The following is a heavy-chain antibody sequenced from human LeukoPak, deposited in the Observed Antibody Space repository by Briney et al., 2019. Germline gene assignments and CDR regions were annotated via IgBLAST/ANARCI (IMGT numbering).Heavy chain of an antibody. J-gene: IGHJ4*02. Sequence: GGSLRLSCAASGFTFSSYSMNWVRQAPGKGLEWVSYISSSSSTIYYADSVKGRFTISRDNSKNTLYLQMNSLRAEDTAVYYCARDRIAVAGLFDYWGQGTLVTVSS. CDR2: ISSSSSTI. CDR3: ARDRIAVAGLFDY. V-gene: IGHV3-48*01. CDR1: GFTFSSYS. D-gene: IGHD6-19*01.